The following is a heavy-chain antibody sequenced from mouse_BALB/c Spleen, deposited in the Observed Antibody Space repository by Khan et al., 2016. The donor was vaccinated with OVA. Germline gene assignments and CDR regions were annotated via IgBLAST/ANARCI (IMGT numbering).Heavy chain of an antibody. CDR2: IWSDGST. CDR3: AREPYYHYNIMDY. Sequence: VQLQESGPGLVAPSQSLSITCTISGFSLTNYGVHWVRQPPGKGLEWLVVIWSDGSTTYNSALLSRLTISKDNSKNQVFLKMNSLQTDDTAVYFCAREPYYHYNIMDYWGQGTSVTVSS. V-gene: IGHV2-6-1*01. CDR1: GFSLTNYG. D-gene: IGHD2-10*01. J-gene: IGHJ4*01.